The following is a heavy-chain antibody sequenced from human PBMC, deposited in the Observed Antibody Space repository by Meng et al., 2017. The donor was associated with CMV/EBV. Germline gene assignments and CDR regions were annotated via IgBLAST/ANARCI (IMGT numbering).Heavy chain of an antibody. CDR1: GFTFGDYA. CDR2: IRSKAYGGTT. J-gene: IGHJ4*02. V-gene: IGHV3-49*04. Sequence: GESLKISCTASGFTFGDYAMSWVRQAPGKGLEWVGFIRSKAYGGTTEYAASVKGRFTISRDNSKNTLYLQMNSLRAEDTAVYYCARASALGGQGTLVTVSS. D-gene: IGHD1-1*01. CDR3: ARASAL.